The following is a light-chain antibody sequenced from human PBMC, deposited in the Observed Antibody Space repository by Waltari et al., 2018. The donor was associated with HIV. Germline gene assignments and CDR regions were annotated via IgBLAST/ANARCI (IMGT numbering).Light chain of an antibody. J-gene: IGKJ1*01. CDR3: LQDYKYPRM. CDR2: GTF. Sequence: AIQMTQFPSSLSAYVGDRVAITCRASQDIRNELGWYQKRPGKAPKLLIFGTFNLQSGVPSRFNGSGSGTEFTLTISSLQPEDFATYYCLQDYKYPRMFGQGTKVEIK. V-gene: IGKV1-6*01. CDR1: QDIRNE.